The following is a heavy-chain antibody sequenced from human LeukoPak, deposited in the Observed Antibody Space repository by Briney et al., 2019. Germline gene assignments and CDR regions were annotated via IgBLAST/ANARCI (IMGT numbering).Heavy chain of an antibody. Sequence: PGGSLRLSCAASGFTLSSYWMNWVRQAPGKGLEWVSAISGSGGSTYYADSVKGRFTISRDNSKNTLYLQMNSLRAEDTAVYYCARDANGDDPVDAFDIWGQGTMVTVSS. CDR2: ISGSGGST. J-gene: IGHJ3*02. D-gene: IGHD4-17*01. CDR3: ARDANGDDPVDAFDI. CDR1: GFTLSSYW. V-gene: IGHV3-23*01.